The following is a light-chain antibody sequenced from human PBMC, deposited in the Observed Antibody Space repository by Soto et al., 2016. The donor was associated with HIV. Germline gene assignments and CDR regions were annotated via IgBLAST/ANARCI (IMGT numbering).Light chain of an antibody. Sequence: SYELTQPPSVSVSPGQTASITCSGDKLGDKYACWYQQKPGQSPALVIYQDSKRPSGIPERFSGSNSGNTATLTISGTQAMDEADYYCQAWDSSPVFGGGTKLTVL. CDR3: QAWDSSPV. V-gene: IGLV3-1*01. CDR1: KLGDKY. J-gene: IGLJ2*01. CDR2: QDS.